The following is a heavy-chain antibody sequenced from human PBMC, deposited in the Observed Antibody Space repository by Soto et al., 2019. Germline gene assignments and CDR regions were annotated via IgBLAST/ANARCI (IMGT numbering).Heavy chain of an antibody. CDR3: ARDGDFWCAYSPKGGFTGLVY. V-gene: IGHV1-2*06. CDR1: GYTFTDYY. Sequence: QVQLVQPGAEVKKPGASVKVSCKCSGYTFTDYYIHWVRQAPGQGVEWMARINPNTGATDSAEKFQGRVTMTRDSSITTAYMELSSLRSDDTAVYYCARDGDFWCAYSPKGGFTGLVYWGQGTLVTVSS. D-gene: IGHD3-3*01. CDR2: INPNTGAT. J-gene: IGHJ4*02.